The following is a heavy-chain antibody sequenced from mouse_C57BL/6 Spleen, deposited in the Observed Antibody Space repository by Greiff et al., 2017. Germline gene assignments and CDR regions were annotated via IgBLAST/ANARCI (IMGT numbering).Heavy chain of an antibody. V-gene: IGHV1-82*01. CDR2: IYPGDGDT. Sequence: QVQLKESGPELVKPGASVKISCKASGYAFSSSWMNWVKQRPGKGLEWIGRIYPGDGDTNYNGKFKGKATLTADKSSSTAYMQLSSLTSEDSAVYFCARGGATVVATGDYWGQGTTLTVSS. CDR1: GYAFSSSW. CDR3: ARGGATVVATGDY. D-gene: IGHD1-1*01. J-gene: IGHJ2*01.